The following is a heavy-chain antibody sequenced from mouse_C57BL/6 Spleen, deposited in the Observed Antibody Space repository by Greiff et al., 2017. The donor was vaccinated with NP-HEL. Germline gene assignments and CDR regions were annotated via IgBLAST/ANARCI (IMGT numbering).Heavy chain of an antibody. D-gene: IGHD1-1*01. CDR3: ARTYGSSPYYYAMDY. V-gene: IGHV1-78*01. Sequence: QVQLQQSDAELVKPGASVKISCKVSGYTFTDHTIHWMKQRPEQGLEWIGYIYPRDGSTKYNEKFKGKATLTADKSTSTAYMQLNSLTSEDSAVYFCARTYGSSPYYYAMDYWGQGTSVTVSS. CDR2: IYPRDGST. J-gene: IGHJ4*01. CDR1: GYTFTDHT.